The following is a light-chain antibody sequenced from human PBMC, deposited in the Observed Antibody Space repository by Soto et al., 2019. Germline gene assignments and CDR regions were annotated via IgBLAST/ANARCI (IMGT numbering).Light chain of an antibody. Sequence: QSVLTQPPSVSGAPGQRVTISCTGSSSNIGATYDVLWYQQLPGTAPKLLIYANTNRPSGVPDRFSGSKSGTSASLAITGLQAEDEADYYCQSYDSSLSGYVFGPGTKVTVL. J-gene: IGLJ1*01. CDR2: ANT. V-gene: IGLV1-40*01. CDR1: SSNIGATYD. CDR3: QSYDSSLSGYV.